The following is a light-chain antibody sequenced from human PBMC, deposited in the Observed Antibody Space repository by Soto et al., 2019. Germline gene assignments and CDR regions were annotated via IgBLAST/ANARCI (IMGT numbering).Light chain of an antibody. J-gene: IGKJ1*01. CDR2: KAS. V-gene: IGKV1-5*03. CDR3: QQYITAFRS. Sequence: DIQMTKSPSTLSGSVGDRVTITCRASQTISSWLAWYQQKPGTAPKLPIYKASSLESGVPSRFSGSGSGTEFTLPISSLLPDDFATYYCQQYITAFRSFGQGTKVDIK. CDR1: QTISSW.